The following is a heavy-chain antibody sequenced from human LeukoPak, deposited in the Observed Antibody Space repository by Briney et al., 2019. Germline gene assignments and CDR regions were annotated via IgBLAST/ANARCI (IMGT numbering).Heavy chain of an antibody. CDR3: ARHSCSSTSCYKYYYGMDV. CDR2: NYPGDSDT. D-gene: IGHD2-2*02. J-gene: IGHJ6*02. Sequence: GESLKISCKGSGYIFTNYWIAWVRQMPGKGLEWMGTNYPGDSDTRYSPSLQGQVTISADKSISSAYLQWSSLKASDTAMYYCARHSCSSTSCYKYYYGMDVWGQGTTVTVSS. CDR1: GYIFTNYW. V-gene: IGHV5-51*01.